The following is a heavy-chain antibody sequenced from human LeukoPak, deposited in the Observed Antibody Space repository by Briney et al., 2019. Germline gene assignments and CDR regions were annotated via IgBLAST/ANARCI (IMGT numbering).Heavy chain of an antibody. J-gene: IGHJ4*02. D-gene: IGHD3-22*01. CDR1: GFMFSNYW. Sequence: GGSLRLSCVTSGFMFSNYWMTWVRQAPGKGLEWVSAISGSGGSTYYADSVKGRFTISRDNSKNTLYLQMNSLRAEDTAVYYCAKDGFFRAYYYDSSGYYYSDWGQGTLVTVSS. CDR3: AKDGFFRAYYYDSSGYYYSD. CDR2: ISGSGGST. V-gene: IGHV3-23*01.